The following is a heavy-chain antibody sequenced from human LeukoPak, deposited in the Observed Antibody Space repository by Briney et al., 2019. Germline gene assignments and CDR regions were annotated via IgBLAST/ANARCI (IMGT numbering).Heavy chain of an antibody. J-gene: IGHJ4*02. CDR3: ARHGDGDIVVVPAAIISGQFDY. CDR1: GYSISSGYY. V-gene: IGHV4-38-2*01. CDR2: IYHRGST. Sequence: SETLSLTCAVSGYSISSGYYWGWIRQPPGKGLEWIGRIYHRGSTYYNPSPKSRVTILGDTSKNQCSLKLSYVNAADTAVYYCARHGDGDIVVVPAAIISGQFDYWGQGTLVTVSS. D-gene: IGHD2-2*01.